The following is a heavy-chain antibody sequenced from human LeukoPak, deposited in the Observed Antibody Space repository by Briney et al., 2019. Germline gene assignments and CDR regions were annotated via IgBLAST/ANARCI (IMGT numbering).Heavy chain of an antibody. CDR1: AYRFSDYW. J-gene: IGHJ3*02. CDR2: IYPGDSDT. V-gene: IGHV5-51*01. CDR3: ARPSIVAGNSNAFDI. Sequence: PGESLKISCKASAYRFSDYWLGWVRQMPGKRLERMGLIYPGDSDTTYSPSFQSQVTISADKSIRTAYLQWSSLKASAPAMYYCARPSIVAGNSNAFDIWGQGTMVTVSS. D-gene: IGHD5-12*01.